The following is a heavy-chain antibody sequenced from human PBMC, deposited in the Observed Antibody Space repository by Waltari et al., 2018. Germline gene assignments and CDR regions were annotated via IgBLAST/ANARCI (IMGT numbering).Heavy chain of an antibody. J-gene: IGHJ4*02. CDR1: GYPFTDAW. CDR2: IKREIDGGTA. Sequence: EVQLVESGGGLVKPGESLRLSCVGSGYPFTDAWMSWVRQAPGKGMEWVGRIKREIDGGTAEYVESVKDRFTISRDDSKNTLYLQMNSLKSEDSAVYFCVRESFGNDIWGQGTLVTVSS. V-gene: IGHV3-15*01. CDR3: VRESFGNDI. D-gene: IGHD3-10*01.